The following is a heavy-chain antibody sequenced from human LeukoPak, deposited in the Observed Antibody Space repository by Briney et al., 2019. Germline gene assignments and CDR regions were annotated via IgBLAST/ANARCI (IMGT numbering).Heavy chain of an antibody. Sequence: GGSLRLSCAASGFTFSNYWMNWVRQAPGKGLEWVANIKESGSEKYYMDSVKGRFTISRDNAKDSLYLQMNSLRVEDTAVYYCAKDPRVGSRVATPCHWGQGTLVTVSS. CDR3: AKDPRVGSRVATPCH. J-gene: IGHJ4*02. V-gene: IGHV3-7*01. D-gene: IGHD5-24*01. CDR1: GFTFSNYW. CDR2: IKESGSEK.